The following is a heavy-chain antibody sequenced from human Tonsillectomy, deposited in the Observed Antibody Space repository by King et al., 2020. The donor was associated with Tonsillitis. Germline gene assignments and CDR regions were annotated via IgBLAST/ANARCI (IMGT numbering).Heavy chain of an antibody. V-gene: IGHV1-8*01. CDR3: ARQFLNSGHYYYYGLDV. J-gene: IGHJ6*02. CDR2: MNPNSCIT. CDR1: GYTFTSHE. D-gene: IGHD5-12*01. Sequence: QLVQSGAEVKKPGASVKVSCEGSGYTFTSHEITWVRHVTGQGLEYMGWMNPNSCITGYTQKFQGRVTMTRDTSISTAYMERSSLRSEDTAVYYCARQFLNSGHYYYYGLDVWGQGTTVIVSS.